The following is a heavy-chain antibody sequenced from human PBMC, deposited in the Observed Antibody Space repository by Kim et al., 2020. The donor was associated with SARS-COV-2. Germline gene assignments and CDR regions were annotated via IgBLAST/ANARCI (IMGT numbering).Heavy chain of an antibody. Sequence: VRGRFTISRDNAKNTLYLQINGLRAEDTAVYYCAREYYYYGMDVWGQGTTVTVSS. CDR3: AREYYYYGMDV. J-gene: IGHJ6*02. V-gene: IGHV3-74*01.